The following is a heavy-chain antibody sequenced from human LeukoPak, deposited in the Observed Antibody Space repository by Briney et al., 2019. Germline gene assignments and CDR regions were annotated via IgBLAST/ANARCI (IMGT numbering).Heavy chain of an antibody. J-gene: IGHJ4*02. D-gene: IGHD5-12*01. CDR1: GYSISSGYY. CDR2: IYHSGST. Sequence: PSETLSLTCTVSGYSISSGYYWGWIRQPPGKGLEWIGSIYHSGSTYYNPSLKSRVTISVDTSKNQFSLKLSSVTAADTAVYYCARLGVATIVGGYWGQGTLVTVSS. CDR3: ARLGVATIVGGY. V-gene: IGHV4-38-2*02.